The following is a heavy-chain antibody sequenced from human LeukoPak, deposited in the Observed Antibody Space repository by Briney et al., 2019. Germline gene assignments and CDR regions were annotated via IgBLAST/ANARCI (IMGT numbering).Heavy chain of an antibody. CDR3: ARVGGSYAYYFDY. D-gene: IGHD1-26*01. CDR2: INPSGGST. Sequence: ASVKVSCKVSGYTFTSYYMHWVRQAPGQGLERMGIINPSGGSTSYAQKFQGRVTMTRDMSTSTVYMELSSLRSEDTAVYYCARVGGSYAYYFDYWGQGTLVTVSS. J-gene: IGHJ4*02. V-gene: IGHV1-46*01. CDR1: GYTFTSYY.